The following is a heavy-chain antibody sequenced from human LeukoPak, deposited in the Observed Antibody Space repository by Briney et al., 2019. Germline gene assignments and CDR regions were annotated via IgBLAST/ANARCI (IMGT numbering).Heavy chain of an antibody. CDR1: GFTFSSYG. Sequence: GALRLSCASSGFTFSSYGLHWVRQAPGKGLAGVGVILYGGSNTYSAGSVKGRFTISRDHSKTTLYLQMNSLRAEDTAVYYCAKGRGYSGYPLCDYCGEGSLVTVSS. J-gene: IGHJ4*02. CDR3: AKGRGYSGYPLCDY. CDR2: ILYGGSNT. D-gene: IGHD5-12*01. V-gene: IGHV3-33*06.